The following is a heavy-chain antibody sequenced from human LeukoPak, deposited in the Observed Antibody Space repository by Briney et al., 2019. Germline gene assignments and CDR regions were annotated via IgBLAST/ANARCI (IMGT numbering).Heavy chain of an antibody. CDR3: ARAGRVGYGDYKIDY. V-gene: IGHV4-59*12. Sequence: SETLSLTCTVSGGSISSYYWSWIRQPPGKGLEWIGYIYYSGSTNYNPSLKSRVTMSVDTSKNQFSLKLSSVTAADTAVYYCARAGRVGYGDYKIDYWGQGTLVTVSS. CDR1: GGSISSYY. D-gene: IGHD4-17*01. J-gene: IGHJ4*02. CDR2: IYYSGST.